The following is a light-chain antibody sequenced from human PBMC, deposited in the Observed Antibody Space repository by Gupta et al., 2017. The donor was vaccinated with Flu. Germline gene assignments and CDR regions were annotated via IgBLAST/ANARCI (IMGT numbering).Light chain of an antibody. CDR3: QQDYATPLT. J-gene: IGKJ4*01. CDR2: WAS. Sequence: DIVVTQSPPSLAVSLGDSAPILCKSTQRVFYSPNHKNYLAWYQQKPGQPPKWLIYWASTRESGVPDRFSGSGSGTDFTLTISSLQAEDVALYYCQQDYATPLTFGGGTKLEIK. CDR1: QRVFYSPNHKNY. V-gene: IGKV4-1*01.